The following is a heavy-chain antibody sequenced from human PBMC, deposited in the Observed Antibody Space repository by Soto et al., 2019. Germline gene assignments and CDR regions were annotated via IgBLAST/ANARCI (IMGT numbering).Heavy chain of an antibody. CDR3: AREGPCSGGSCSGSDLYYFDY. J-gene: IGHJ4*02. CDR2: IYPGDSDT. D-gene: IGHD2-15*01. V-gene: IGHV5-51*01. CDR1: GYSFTIDC. Sequence: GESLKISCDGSGYSFTIDCIGWVLQMPGKGLDWMGIIYPGDSDTRYSPSFQGQVTISADKSISTAYLQWSSLKASDTAMYYCAREGPCSGGSCSGSDLYYFDYWGQGTLVTVSS.